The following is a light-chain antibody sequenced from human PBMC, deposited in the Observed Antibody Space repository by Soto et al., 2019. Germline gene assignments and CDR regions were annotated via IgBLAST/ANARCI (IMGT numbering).Light chain of an antibody. V-gene: IGLV2-8*01. J-gene: IGLJ1*01. CDR2: EVS. CDR3: SSYAGSNNFV. Sequence: QSALTQPPSASGSPGQSVTISCTGTSSDVGGYNYVSWYQQHPGKAPKLMIYEVSKRPSGVPDRFSGSKSGNTASLTVSGRQAEDEDDYYCSSYAGSNNFVFGTGTKVTVL. CDR1: SSDVGGYNY.